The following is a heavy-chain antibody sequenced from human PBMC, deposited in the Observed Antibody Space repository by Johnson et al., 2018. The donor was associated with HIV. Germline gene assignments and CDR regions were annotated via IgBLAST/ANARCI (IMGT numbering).Heavy chain of an antibody. CDR1: GFTFSDYY. D-gene: IGHD2-15*01. J-gene: IGHJ3*02. CDR3: AREPSGCSGGSCYSWGAFDI. V-gene: IGHV3-11*01. CDR2: ISPSDSTI. Sequence: QVQLVESGGGLVKPGGSLRLSCAASGFTFSDYYMSWIRQAPGKGLEWVSYISPSDSTIYYADSVKGRFTISRDNSKNTLSLQLSSLRGEDTAVYYCAREPSGCSGGSCYSWGAFDIWGQGTMVTVSS.